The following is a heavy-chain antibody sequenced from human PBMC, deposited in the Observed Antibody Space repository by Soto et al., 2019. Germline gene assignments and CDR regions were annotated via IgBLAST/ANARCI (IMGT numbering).Heavy chain of an antibody. Sequence: GGSLRLSCAASGFSVTNNYMNWVRQAPGKGLEWVSIIDIGGNTYYADSVKDRFTISRDNSRNTLYLHMDSLRAEDTAVYYCARGRGSTGYLGREHYFDEWGQGTLVTVSS. J-gene: IGHJ4*02. CDR2: IDIGGNT. CDR3: ARGRGSTGYLGREHYFDE. V-gene: IGHV3-66*01. D-gene: IGHD2-2*01. CDR1: GFSVTNNY.